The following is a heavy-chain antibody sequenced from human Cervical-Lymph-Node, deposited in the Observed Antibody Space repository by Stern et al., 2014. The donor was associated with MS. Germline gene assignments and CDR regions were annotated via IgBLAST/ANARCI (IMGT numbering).Heavy chain of an antibody. CDR1: GFTFSTHA. J-gene: IGHJ4*02. CDR3: ARSPVGRWLQFRFDY. V-gene: IGHV3-30*04. CDR2: ISSGGSHK. Sequence: VHLVESGGGVVQPGRSLRLSCAASGFTFSTHAMHWVRQAPGKGLEWVTVISSGGSHKYYADSVKGRFTISRDNSKNTLYLQMNSLRAEDTAVYYCARSPVGRWLQFRFDYWGQGTLVTVSS. D-gene: IGHD5-24*01.